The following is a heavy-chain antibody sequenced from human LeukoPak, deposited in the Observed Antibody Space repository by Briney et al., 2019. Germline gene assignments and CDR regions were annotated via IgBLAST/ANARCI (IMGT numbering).Heavy chain of an antibody. D-gene: IGHD4-23*01. Sequence: GASVKVSCTASGYTFTSYGISWVRQAPGQGLEWMGWISAYNGNTNYAQKLQGRVTMTTDTSTSTAYMELRSLRSDDTAVYYCARDPAYDYGGDTFDYWGQGTLVTVSS. CDR3: ARDPAYDYGGDTFDY. CDR2: ISAYNGNT. J-gene: IGHJ4*02. V-gene: IGHV1-18*01. CDR1: GYTFTSYG.